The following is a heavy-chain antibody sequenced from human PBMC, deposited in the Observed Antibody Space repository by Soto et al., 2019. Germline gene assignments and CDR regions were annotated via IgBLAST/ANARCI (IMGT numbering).Heavy chain of an antibody. V-gene: IGHV3-53*02. CDR2: IYSDDTT. D-gene: IGHD6-25*01. CDR1: GFTVSTRF. J-gene: IGHJ4*02. CDR3: ATDSSGAFDN. Sequence: EVQLVETGGGLIQPGGSLRLSCAASGFTVSTRFMSWVRQAPGKGLEWVSVIYSDDTTYYADSVRGRFTISRDNSRNTLSLQMTSLRAEDTAVYYCATDSSGAFDNWGQGTLVTVSS.